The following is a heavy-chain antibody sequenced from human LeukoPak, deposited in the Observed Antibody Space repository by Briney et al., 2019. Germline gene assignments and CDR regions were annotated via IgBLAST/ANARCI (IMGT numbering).Heavy chain of an antibody. Sequence: TSETLSLTCTVSGGSISSYYWSWIRQPAGKGLEWIGRIYTSGTTNYNPSLKSRVTMSLDTSKNQFSLKLSSVTAADTAVYYCARDSAIAVAYYYYYMDVWGKGTTVTVSS. D-gene: IGHD6-19*01. CDR3: ARDSAIAVAYYYYYMDV. CDR2: IYTSGTT. V-gene: IGHV4-4*07. CDR1: GGSISSYY. J-gene: IGHJ6*03.